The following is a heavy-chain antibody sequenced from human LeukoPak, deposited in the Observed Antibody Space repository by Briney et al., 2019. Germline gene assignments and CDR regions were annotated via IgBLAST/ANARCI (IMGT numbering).Heavy chain of an antibody. CDR1: GGSISPYY. D-gene: IGHD5-24*01. J-gene: IGHJ4*02. V-gene: IGHV4-59*01. CDR2: VYSSGST. Sequence: PSETLSLTCTVSGGSISPYYWGWIRLAPGKGLEWIGSVYSSGSTDYNPSLKSRVTISVDTSKNQLSLTLSSVTAADTAVYYCARVRDGLNYGPFDYWGQGTLVTVSS. CDR3: ARVRDGLNYGPFDY.